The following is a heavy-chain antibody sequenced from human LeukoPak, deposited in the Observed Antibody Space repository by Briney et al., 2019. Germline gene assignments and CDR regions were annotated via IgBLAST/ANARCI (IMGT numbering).Heavy chain of an antibody. D-gene: IGHD3-10*01. CDR3: ASTNVRGGYLDY. J-gene: IGHJ4*02. Sequence: GRSLRPSCAASGFTFSSYAIHWVRQAPGKGLEWVAFILHDGSNKYYADSVKGRFTISRDNSRNTLYLQMKSLRAGDAAVYYCASTNVRGGYLDYWGQGTLVTVSS. CDR2: ILHDGSNK. V-gene: IGHV3-30*02. CDR1: GFTFSSYA.